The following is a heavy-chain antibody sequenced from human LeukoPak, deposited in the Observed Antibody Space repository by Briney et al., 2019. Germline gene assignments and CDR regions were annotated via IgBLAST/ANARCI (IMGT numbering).Heavy chain of an antibody. CDR1: GFTFDDYA. D-gene: IGHD5-18*01. Sequence: QPGGSLRLSCAASGFTFDDYAMHWVRQAPGKVLEWVSLISGDSHSTFYADSVKGRFTIYRDNSKNSLYLQMNSLRNDDTALYYCARDTEGYIYGYYYYGMDVWGQGTTVTVSS. CDR3: ARDTEGYIYGYYYYGMDV. J-gene: IGHJ6*02. V-gene: IGHV3-43*02. CDR2: ISGDSHST.